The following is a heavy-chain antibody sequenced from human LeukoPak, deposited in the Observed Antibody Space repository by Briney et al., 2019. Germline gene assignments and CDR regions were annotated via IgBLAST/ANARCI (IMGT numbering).Heavy chain of an antibody. CDR3: ARRLCSGDSCSSFDY. Sequence: GGSLRLSCTASGYTFNSYAMSWVRQAPGKGLEWVSGISGSGTSTYYADSVKGRFTISRDNSKNTLYLQMNSLRAEDTALYYCARRLCSGDSCSSFDYWGQGALVTVSS. J-gene: IGHJ4*02. V-gene: IGHV3-23*01. D-gene: IGHD2-15*01. CDR2: ISGSGTST. CDR1: GYTFNSYA.